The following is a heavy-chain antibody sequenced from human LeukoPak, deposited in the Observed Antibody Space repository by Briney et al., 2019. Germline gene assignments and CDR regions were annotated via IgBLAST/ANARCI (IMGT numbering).Heavy chain of an antibody. CDR2: IHYSGIT. V-gene: IGHV4-28*01. D-gene: IGHD4/OR15-4a*01. CDR1: GYSISSDNW. Sequence: PSETLSHTCAVSGYSISSDNWWGWIRQPPGKGLEWIGYIHYSGITYYSPSLKSRVTLSVDTSKNQFSLRLSSVTAVDTAVYYCARKPNAVYWFDPWGQGTLVTVSS. J-gene: IGHJ5*02. CDR3: ARKPNAVYWFDP.